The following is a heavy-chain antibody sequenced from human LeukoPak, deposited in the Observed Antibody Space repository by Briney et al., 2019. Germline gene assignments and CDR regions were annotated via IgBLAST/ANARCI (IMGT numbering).Heavy chain of an antibody. CDR1: GGSFSGYY. J-gene: IGHJ4*02. V-gene: IGHV4-34*01. CDR3: ASQGDTAMVIDY. CDR2: INHSGST. D-gene: IGHD5-18*01. Sequence: TSETLSLTCAVYGGSFSGYYWSWIRQPPGKGLEWIGEINHSGSTNYNPSLKSRVTISVDTSKNQFSLKLSSVTAADTAVYYWASQGDTAMVIDYWGQGTLVTVSS.